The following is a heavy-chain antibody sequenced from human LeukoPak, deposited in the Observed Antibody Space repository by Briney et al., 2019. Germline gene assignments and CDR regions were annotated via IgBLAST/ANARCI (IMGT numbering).Heavy chain of an antibody. CDR2: IRYDGSNK. D-gene: IGHD3-22*01. J-gene: IGHJ4*02. Sequence: PGGSLRLSCAASGFTFSSYGMHWVRQAPGKGLEWVAFIRYDGSNKYYADSVKGRFTISRDNSKNTLYLQMNSLRAEDTAVYYCAKATDYYDSSLLYWGQGTLVTVSS. CDR1: GFTFSSYG. V-gene: IGHV3-30*02. CDR3: AKATDYYDSSLLY.